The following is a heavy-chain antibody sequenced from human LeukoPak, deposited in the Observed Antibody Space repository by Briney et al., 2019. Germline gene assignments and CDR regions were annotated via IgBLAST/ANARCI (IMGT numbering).Heavy chain of an antibody. CDR2: INHSGST. CDR3: ARVEAYCGGDCYPLPDDAFDI. D-gene: IGHD2-21*02. V-gene: IGHV4-34*01. J-gene: IGHJ3*02. CDR1: GGSFSGYY. Sequence: PSETLSLTCAVYGGSFSGYYWSWIRQPPGKGLEWIGEINHSGSTNYNPSLKSRVTISVDTSKNQFSLKLSSLTAADTAVYYCARVEAYCGGDCYPLPDDAFDIWGQGTMVTVSS.